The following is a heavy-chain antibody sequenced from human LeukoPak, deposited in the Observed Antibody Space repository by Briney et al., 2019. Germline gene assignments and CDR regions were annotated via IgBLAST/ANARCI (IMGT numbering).Heavy chain of an antibody. Sequence: PSETLSLTCTVSGGSISSYYWSWIRQPPGKGLEWIGYIQNRGSTNYNPSLKSRVTISADTSKNQFSLKLRSVAAADTAVYYCARDRPGIAVAGDAFDIWGRGTMVIVSS. V-gene: IGHV4-59*01. D-gene: IGHD6-19*01. CDR2: IQNRGST. J-gene: IGHJ3*02. CDR1: GGSISSYY. CDR3: ARDRPGIAVAGDAFDI.